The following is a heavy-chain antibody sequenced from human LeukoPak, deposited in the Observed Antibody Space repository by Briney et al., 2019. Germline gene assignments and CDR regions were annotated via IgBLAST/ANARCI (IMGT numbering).Heavy chain of an antibody. CDR1: GFTFSSYS. V-gene: IGHV3-21*01. CDR3: ARVVVAATLDY. D-gene: IGHD2-15*01. Sequence: GGSLRLSCAASGFTFSSYSMNWVRQAPGKGLEWVSSISSSSSYIYYADSVKGRFTISRDNAKSSLYLQMNSLRAEDTAVYYCARVVVAATLDYWGQGTLVTVSS. CDR2: ISSSSSYI. J-gene: IGHJ4*02.